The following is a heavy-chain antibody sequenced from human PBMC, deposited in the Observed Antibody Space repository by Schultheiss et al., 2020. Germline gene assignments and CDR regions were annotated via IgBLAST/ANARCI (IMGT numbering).Heavy chain of an antibody. Sequence: SVKVSCKASGYTFTSYAMNWVRQAPGQGLEWMGRIIPILGIANYAQKFQGRVTITADESTSTAYMELSSLRSEDTAVYYCARDRGCSGGSPGCEYFQHWGQGTLVNVSS. D-gene: IGHD2-15*01. CDR3: ARDRGCSGGSPGCEYFQH. CDR1: GYTFTSYA. J-gene: IGHJ1*01. CDR2: IIPILGIA. V-gene: IGHV1-69*04.